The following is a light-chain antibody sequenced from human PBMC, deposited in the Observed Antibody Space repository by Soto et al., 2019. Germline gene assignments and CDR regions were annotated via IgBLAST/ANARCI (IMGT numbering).Light chain of an antibody. CDR3: SSYTTTTTLGV. Sequence: QSVLTQPASVSGSPGQSITISCTGTSSDIGGYNYVSWYQQHPGKAPKLIIFEVSNRPSGVSNRFSGSKSGNTASVTISGLQAEDEADYHCSSYTTTTTLGVFAGGTELTVL. V-gene: IGLV2-14*01. J-gene: IGLJ3*02. CDR1: SSDIGGYNY. CDR2: EVS.